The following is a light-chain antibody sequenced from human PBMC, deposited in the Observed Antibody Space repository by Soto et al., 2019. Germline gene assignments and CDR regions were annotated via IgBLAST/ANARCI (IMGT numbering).Light chain of an antibody. J-gene: IGLJ1*01. V-gene: IGLV2-11*01. CDR2: DAT. CDR3: CSYAGTYTFV. Sequence: ALTQPRSVSASPGQSVTISCTGSSSDVGGSNHVSWYQHHPGKAPKFIIYDATKRPSGVPDRFSGSKSGNTASLTISGLQAEDEADYYCCSYAGTYTFVFGTGTKVTVL. CDR1: SSDVGGSNH.